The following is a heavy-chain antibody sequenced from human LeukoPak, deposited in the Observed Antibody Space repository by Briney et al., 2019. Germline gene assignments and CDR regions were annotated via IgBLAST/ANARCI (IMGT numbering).Heavy chain of an antibody. CDR3: ARGGAATDY. Sequence: SETLSLTCTVSGGSISSYYWSWIRQPPGKGLEWIGYIYYSGSTNYNPSLKSRVTISVDTSKNQFSLKLSSVTAADTAVYYCARGGAATDYWGQGTLVTVSS. V-gene: IGHV4-59*12. CDR2: IYYSGST. J-gene: IGHJ4*02. D-gene: IGHD1-26*01. CDR1: GGSISSYY.